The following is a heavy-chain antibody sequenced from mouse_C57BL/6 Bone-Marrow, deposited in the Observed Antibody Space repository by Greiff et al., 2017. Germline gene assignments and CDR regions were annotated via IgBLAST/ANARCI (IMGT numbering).Heavy chain of an antibody. J-gene: IGHJ1*03. CDR1: GFNIKDDY. CDR3: TTGGYFDV. CDR2: IDPENGDT. V-gene: IGHV14-4*01. Sequence: EVQLQQSGAELVRPGASVKLSCTASGFNIKDDYMHWVKQRPEQGPEWIGWIDPENGDTAYASKFQGKATITADTSSNTAYLQLSSLTSEDTAVYYCTTGGYFDVWGTGTTVTVSS.